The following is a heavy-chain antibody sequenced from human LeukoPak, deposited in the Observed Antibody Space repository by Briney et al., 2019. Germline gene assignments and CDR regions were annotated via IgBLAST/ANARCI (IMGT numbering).Heavy chain of an antibody. J-gene: IGHJ4*02. Sequence: SQTLSLTCTVSGGSISSGGYYWSWLRQHPGKGLEWIGYIYYSGSTYYNPSLKSRVTISVDTSKNQFSLKLSSVTAADTAVYYCARVLRFLEWLSSTTSYYFDYWGQGTLVTVSS. V-gene: IGHV4-31*03. D-gene: IGHD3-3*01. CDR3: ARVLRFLEWLSSTTSYYFDY. CDR2: IYYSGST. CDR1: GGSISSGGYY.